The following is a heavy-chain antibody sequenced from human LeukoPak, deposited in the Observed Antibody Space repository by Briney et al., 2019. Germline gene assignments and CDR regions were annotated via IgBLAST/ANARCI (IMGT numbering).Heavy chain of an antibody. J-gene: IGHJ1*01. CDR2: ISYDGSNK. CDR1: GFTFSSYA. CDR3: ARVQYYDSSGYEGAQYFQH. D-gene: IGHD3-22*01. Sequence: GGSLRLSCAASGFTFSSYAMHWVRQAPGKGLEWVAVISYDGSNKYYADSVKGRFTISRDSSKNTLYLQMNSLRAEDTAVYYCARVQYYDSSGYEGAQYFQHWGQGTLVTVSS. V-gene: IGHV3-30-3*01.